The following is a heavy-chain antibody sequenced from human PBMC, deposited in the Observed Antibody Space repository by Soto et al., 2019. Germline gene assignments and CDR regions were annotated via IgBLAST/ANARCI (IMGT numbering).Heavy chain of an antibody. CDR1: GFTFSSYA. CDR2: ISYDGSNK. V-gene: IGHV3-30-3*01. J-gene: IGHJ4*02. Sequence: PGGSLRLSCAASGFTFSSYAMHWVRQAPGKGLEWVAVISYDGSNKYYADSVKGRFTISRDNSKNTLYLQMNSLRAEDAAVYYCARVDRIAVAGPVDYWGQGTLVTVSS. CDR3: ARVDRIAVAGPVDY. D-gene: IGHD6-19*01.